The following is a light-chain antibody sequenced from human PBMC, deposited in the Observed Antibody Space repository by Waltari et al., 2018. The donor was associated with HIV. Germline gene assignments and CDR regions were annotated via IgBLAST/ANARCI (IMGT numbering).Light chain of an antibody. CDR3: QQYGISPRI. Sequence: EIVLTQSPGTLSLSPGERATLSCRASESVNSDFLAWYQQRPGQAPRVLVYGASTRALGIPDRFSGSGSGTDFTLTISRLEPEDFAVYYCQQYGISPRIFGQGTKVE. J-gene: IGKJ1*01. CDR1: ESVNSDF. CDR2: GAS. V-gene: IGKV3-20*01.